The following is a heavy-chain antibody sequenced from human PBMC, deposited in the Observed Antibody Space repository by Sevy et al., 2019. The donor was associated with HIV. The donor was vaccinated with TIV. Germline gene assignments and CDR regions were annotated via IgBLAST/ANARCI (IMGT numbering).Heavy chain of an antibody. Sequence: GGSLRLSCAASGFTFSSYWINWVRQAPGEGLEWVANINQGGHQKHYMDSVKGRFTISRDNAENAVYLQMNSLRVEDTAVYYCARGPSGAAAGRFDSWGQGTLVTVSS. V-gene: IGHV3-7*01. CDR2: INQGGHQK. CDR1: GFTFSSYW. J-gene: IGHJ4*02. CDR3: ARGPSGAAAGRFDS. D-gene: IGHD6-13*01.